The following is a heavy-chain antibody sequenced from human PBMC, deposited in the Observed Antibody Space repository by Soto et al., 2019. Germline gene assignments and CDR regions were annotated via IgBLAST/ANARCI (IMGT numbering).Heavy chain of an antibody. D-gene: IGHD3-22*01. CDR2: IYTGGST. V-gene: IGHV4-4*07. CDR3: ARVSDSSGYYLYFDY. CDR1: GGSISSYY. Sequence: PSETLSLTCTVSGGSISSYYWSWIRQPAGKGLEWIGRIYTGGSTNYNPSLKSRVTMSVDTSKNQFSLKLSSVTAADTAVYYCARVSDSSGYYLYFDYWGPGTFVTVSS. J-gene: IGHJ4*02.